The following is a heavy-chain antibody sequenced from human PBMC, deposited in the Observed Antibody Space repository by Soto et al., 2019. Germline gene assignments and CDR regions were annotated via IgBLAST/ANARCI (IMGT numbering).Heavy chain of an antibody. D-gene: IGHD6-13*01. CDR3: ARRGYSSSWYYYYYYGMDV. CDR1: GYTFSSYG. Sequence: ASVKVSCKASGYTFSSYGISWVRQAPGQGLEWMGWISAYNGNTNSAQNLQGRVTMTTDRSTNTAYMELSSLRSEDTAVYYCARRGYSSSWYYYYYYGMDVWGQGTTVTVSS. CDR2: ISAYNGNT. V-gene: IGHV1-18*01. J-gene: IGHJ6*02.